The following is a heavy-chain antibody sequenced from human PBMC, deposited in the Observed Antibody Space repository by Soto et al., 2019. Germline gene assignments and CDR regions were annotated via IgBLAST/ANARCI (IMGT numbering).Heavy chain of an antibody. J-gene: IGHJ4*02. Sequence: PGGSLRLSCAASEFTVSNNYMTWVRQAPGKGLEWVSVIYAGGSANYPDSVKGRFTISRDNSKNTLYLQMNNLRAEDTAVYYCARYSGTYGFHYWGQGTLVTVSS. CDR2: IYAGGSA. D-gene: IGHD1-26*01. V-gene: IGHV3-66*01. CDR3: ARYSGTYGFHY. CDR1: EFTVSNNY.